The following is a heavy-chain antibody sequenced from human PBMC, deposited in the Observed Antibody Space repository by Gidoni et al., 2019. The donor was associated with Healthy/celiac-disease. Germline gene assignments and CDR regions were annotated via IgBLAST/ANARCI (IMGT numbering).Heavy chain of an antibody. CDR3: AIIGGSYFDY. D-gene: IGHD1-26*01. J-gene: IGHJ4*02. CDR2: IWYDGSNK. Sequence: QVQLVESGGGVVQPGRSLRLSCAASGFPFSSYGMHWVRQAPGKGLEWVAVIWYDGSNKYYADSVKGRFTISRDNSKNTLYLQMNSLRAEDTAVYYCAIIGGSYFDYWGQGTLVTVSS. CDR1: GFPFSSYG. V-gene: IGHV3-33*01.